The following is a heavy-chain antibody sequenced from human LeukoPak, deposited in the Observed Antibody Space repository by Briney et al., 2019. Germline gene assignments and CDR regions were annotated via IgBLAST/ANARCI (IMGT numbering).Heavy chain of an antibody. CDR2: IRYDGSNK. CDR1: GFKFDDNA. CDR3: AKGRYSGSYWVY. D-gene: IGHD1-26*01. V-gene: IGHV3-30*02. Sequence: GGSLRLSCVASGFKFDDNAMHWVRQAPGKGLEWVAFIRYDGSNKYYADSVKGRFTISRDNSKNTLYLQMNSLRAEDTAVYYCAKGRYSGSYWVYWGQGTLVTVSS. J-gene: IGHJ4*02.